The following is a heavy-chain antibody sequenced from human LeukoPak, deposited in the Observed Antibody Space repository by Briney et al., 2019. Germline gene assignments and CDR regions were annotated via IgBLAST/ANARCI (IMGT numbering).Heavy chain of an antibody. V-gene: IGHV3-9*01. J-gene: IGHJ4*02. CDR3: AKGDGSGTLIDY. Sequence: GGSLRLSCVASGFTFDDNGMHWVRQAPGKGLEWVSGIGWNSASIAYADSVKGRFTISRDNAKNSLYLQINSLRAEDTALYYCAKGDGSGTLIDYWGQGTLITVSS. CDR2: IGWNSASI. D-gene: IGHD3-10*01. CDR1: GFTFDDNG.